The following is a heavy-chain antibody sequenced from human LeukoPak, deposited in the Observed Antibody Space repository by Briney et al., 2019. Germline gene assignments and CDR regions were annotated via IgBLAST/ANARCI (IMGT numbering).Heavy chain of an antibody. CDR2: INHSGST. CDR1: GGSFSGYY. J-gene: IGHJ6*02. V-gene: IGHV4-34*01. Sequence: SETLSLTCAVYGGSFSGYYWSWIRQPPGKGLEWIGEINHSGSTNYNPSLKSRVTISVDTSKNQFSLKLSSVTAADTAVYYCARGSVCSSTSCYRYYYYYGMDVWGQGTTVTVSS. D-gene: IGHD2-2*02. CDR3: ARGSVCSSTSCYRYYYYYGMDV.